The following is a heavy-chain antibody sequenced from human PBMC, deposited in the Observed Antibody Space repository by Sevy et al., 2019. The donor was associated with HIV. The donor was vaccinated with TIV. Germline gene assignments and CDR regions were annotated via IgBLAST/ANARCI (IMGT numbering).Heavy chain of an antibody. V-gene: IGHV3-74*01. CDR2: INSDGEMI. J-gene: IGHJ4*02. D-gene: IGHD1-26*01. CDR1: GFTFTSEW. CDR3: ARGSRGTFGS. Sequence: GGSLRLSCAASGFTFTSEWMHWVRQPPGKGLAWVSHINSDGEMIRYADSVKGRFTTSRDNAKNILYLQMNNLRAEDTAVYYCARGSRGTFGSWGQGTLITVSS.